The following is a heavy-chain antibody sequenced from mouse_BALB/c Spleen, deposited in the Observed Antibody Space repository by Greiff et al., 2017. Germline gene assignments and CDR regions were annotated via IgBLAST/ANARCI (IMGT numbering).Heavy chain of an antibody. J-gene: IGHJ4*01. CDR2: ISSGGSYT. V-gene: IGHV5-9-4*01. D-gene: IGHD1-1*01. Sequence: EVQLVESGGGLVKPGGSLKLSCAASGFTFSSYAMSWVRQSPEKRLEWVAEISSGGSYTYYPDTVTGRFTISRDNAKNTLYLEMSSLRSEDTAMYYCAREGDFGTVVTMDYWGQGTSVTVSS. CDR1: GFTFSSYA. CDR3: AREGDFGTVVTMDY.